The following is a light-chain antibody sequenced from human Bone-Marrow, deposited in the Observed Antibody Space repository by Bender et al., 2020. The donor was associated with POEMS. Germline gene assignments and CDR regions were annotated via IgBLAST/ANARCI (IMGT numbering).Light chain of an antibody. J-gene: IGLJ1*01. CDR2: EVT. Sequence: QSALTQPASVAGSPGQSITISCTGTSSDVGKHNLVSWYQQHPGKTPKLIIYEVTKRPSGVSSRFSGSKSGNTASLTISGLQAEDEADYYCCSYAGRYTYLFGTGTKVTVL. V-gene: IGLV2-23*02. CDR3: CSYAGRYTYL. CDR1: SSDVGKHNL.